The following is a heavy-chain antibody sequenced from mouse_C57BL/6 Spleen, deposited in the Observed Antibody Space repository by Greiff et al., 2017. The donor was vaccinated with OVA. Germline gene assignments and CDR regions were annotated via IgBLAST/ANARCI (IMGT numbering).Heavy chain of an antibody. CDR2: IYPRDGDT. V-gene: IGHV1-80*01. J-gene: IGHJ3*01. D-gene: IGHD4-1*01. CDR1: GYAFSSYW. Sequence: VKLMESGAELVKPGASVKISCKASGYAFSSYWMNWVKQRPGKGLEWIGQIYPRDGDTKHNGKIKGTATLTADKSSSTAYMQLSSLTSEESAVYFCAREGTGTLFAYWGQGTLVTVSA. CDR3: AREGTGTLFAY.